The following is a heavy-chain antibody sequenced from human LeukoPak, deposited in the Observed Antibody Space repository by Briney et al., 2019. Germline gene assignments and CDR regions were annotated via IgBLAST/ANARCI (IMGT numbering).Heavy chain of an antibody. J-gene: IGHJ4*02. CDR1: GFTFSSYG. D-gene: IGHD3-10*01. Sequence: GGSLRLSCAASGFTFSSYGMHWVRQAPGKGLEWVAFIRYDGGNKYYADSVKGRFTISRDNSKNTLYLQMNSLRAEDTAVYYCAKSRITMVRGVIEYWGQGTLVTVSS. CDR2: IRYDGGNK. CDR3: AKSRITMVRGVIEY. V-gene: IGHV3-30*02.